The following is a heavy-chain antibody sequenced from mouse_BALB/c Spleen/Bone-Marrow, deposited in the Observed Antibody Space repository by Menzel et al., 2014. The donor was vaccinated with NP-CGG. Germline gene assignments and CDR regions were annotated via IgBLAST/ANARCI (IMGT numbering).Heavy chain of an antibody. CDR1: GYTFSSYW. CDR3: ASPIYYGNYGFAY. Sequence: VQLQQSGAELMKPGASVKISCKATGYTFSSYWIEWVKQRPGHGLEWIGEILPGSGSIKYNEKFKGKATFTADTSSNTAYMQLSSLTSEVSAVYYCASPIYYGNYGFAYWGQGTLVTVSA. D-gene: IGHD2-1*01. CDR2: ILPGSGSI. V-gene: IGHV1-9*01. J-gene: IGHJ3*01.